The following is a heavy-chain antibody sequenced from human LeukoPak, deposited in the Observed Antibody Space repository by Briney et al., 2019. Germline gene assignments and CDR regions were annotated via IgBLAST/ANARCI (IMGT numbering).Heavy chain of an antibody. V-gene: IGHV4-39*01. CDR1: GGSISSSSYY. D-gene: IGHD3-3*01. CDR3: ASLSGYYYYYYYGMDV. J-gene: IGHJ6*02. Sequence: SETLSLTCTDSGGSISSSSYYWGWIRQPPGKGLEWIGSIYYSGSTYYNPSLKSRVTISVDTSKNQFSLKLSSVTAADTAVYYCASLSGYYYYYYYGMDVWGQGTTVTVSS. CDR2: IYYSGST.